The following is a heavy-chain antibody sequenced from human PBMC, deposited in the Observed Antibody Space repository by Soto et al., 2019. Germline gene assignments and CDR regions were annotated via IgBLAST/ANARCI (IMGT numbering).Heavy chain of an antibody. CDR3: ARDSDSSGYYAAFDI. J-gene: IGHJ3*02. CDR1: GFTVSSNY. D-gene: IGHD3-22*01. Sequence: EVQLVESGGGLVQPGGSLRLSCAASGFTVSSNYMSWVRQAPGKGLEWVSVIYSGGSTYYADSVKGRSTISRDNSKNTLYLQMNSLRAEDTAVYYCARDSDSSGYYAAFDIWGQGTMVTVSS. V-gene: IGHV3-66*01. CDR2: IYSGGST.